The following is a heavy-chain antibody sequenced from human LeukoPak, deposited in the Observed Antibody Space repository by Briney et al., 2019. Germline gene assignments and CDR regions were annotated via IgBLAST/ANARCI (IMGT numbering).Heavy chain of an antibody. D-gene: IGHD3-16*02. CDR1: GFTFSSYW. J-gene: IGHJ4*02. V-gene: IGHV3-23*01. Sequence: PGGSLRLSCAASGFTFSSYWMHWVRQAPGKGLEWVSAISGSGGITYYADSVKGRFTISRDNSKNTLYLQMNSLRAEDTAVYYCAKADGSMITFGGVIAPWDFDYWGQGTLVTVSS. CDR3: AKADGSMITFGGVIAPWDFDY. CDR2: ISGSGGIT.